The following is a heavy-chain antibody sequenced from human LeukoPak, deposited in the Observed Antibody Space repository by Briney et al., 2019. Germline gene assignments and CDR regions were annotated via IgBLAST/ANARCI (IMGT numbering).Heavy chain of an antibody. D-gene: IGHD2-2*01. CDR2: INTNTGNP. J-gene: IGHJ4*02. Sequence: VSVKVSCKASGYTFTNFAMNWVRQAPGQGLEWMGWINTNTGNPTYAQGFTGRFVFSLDTSVSTAYLQISSLKAEDTAIYYCARVQGYCSTTSCYPHYWGQGTLVTVSS. V-gene: IGHV7-4-1*02. CDR1: GYTFTNFA. CDR3: ARVQGYCSTTSCYPHY.